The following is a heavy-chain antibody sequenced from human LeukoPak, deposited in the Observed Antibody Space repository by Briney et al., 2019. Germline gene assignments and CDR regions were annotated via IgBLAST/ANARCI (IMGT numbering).Heavy chain of an antibody. CDR3: ARGMEVAGGLIVVTNPLGV. J-gene: IGHJ4*02. CDR2: INPSDGST. V-gene: IGHV1-46*01. D-gene: IGHD3-22*01. CDR1: GYTFTTYY. Sequence: ASVKVSCKASGYTFTTYYMHCVRQAPGQGLEWMGIINPSDGSTSYAQRFQGRVTMTRDTSTSTVYMELSSLRSEDTAVYYCARGMEVAGGLIVVTNPLGVWGQGTLVTLSS.